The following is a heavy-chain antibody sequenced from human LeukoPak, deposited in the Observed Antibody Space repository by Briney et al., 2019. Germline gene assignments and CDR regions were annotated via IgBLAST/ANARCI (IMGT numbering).Heavy chain of an antibody. CDR2: ISAYNGNT. D-gene: IGHD2-15*01. J-gene: IGHJ6*03. CDR3: ARDQVVVAANSMDV. V-gene: IGHV1-18*01. CDR1: GYTFANYG. Sequence: ASVKVSCKASGYTFANYGISWVRQAPGQGLEWMGWISAYNGNTNYAQKLQGRVTMTTDTSTSTAYMELRSLRSDDTAVYYCARDQVVVAANSMDVWGKGTTVTVSS.